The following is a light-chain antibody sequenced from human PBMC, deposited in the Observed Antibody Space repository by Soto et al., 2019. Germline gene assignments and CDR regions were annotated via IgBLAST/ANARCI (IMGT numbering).Light chain of an antibody. V-gene: IGLV2-14*01. Sequence: QSALTQPASVSGSPGQSITISCTGTSSDVGAYNYVSWYQQHPGKAPKLMIYEVTNRPSGVSTRFSGSKSDNTASLTISGLQAEDEANYYCSSYRSGSTLWVFGGGTQLTVL. CDR1: SSDVGAYNY. CDR3: SSYRSGSTLWV. J-gene: IGLJ3*02. CDR2: EVT.